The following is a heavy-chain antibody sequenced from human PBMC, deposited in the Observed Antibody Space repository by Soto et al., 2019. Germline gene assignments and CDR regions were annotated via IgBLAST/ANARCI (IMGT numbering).Heavy chain of an antibody. V-gene: IGHV3-15*01. CDR2: IKSKTDGGTT. Sequence: GGSLRLSCAASGFTFSNAWMSWVRQAPGKGLEWVGRIKSKTDGGTTDYAAPVKGRFTISRDDSKNTLYLQMNSLKTEDTAVYYCTTELNDYGDYGSPRWLPGFDIWGQGTMVTVSS. CDR3: TTELNDYGDYGSPRWLPGFDI. J-gene: IGHJ3*02. CDR1: GFTFSNAW. D-gene: IGHD4-17*01.